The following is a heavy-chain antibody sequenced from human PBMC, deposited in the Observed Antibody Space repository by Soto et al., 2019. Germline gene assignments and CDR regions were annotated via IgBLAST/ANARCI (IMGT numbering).Heavy chain of an antibody. V-gene: IGHV3-11*03. Sequence: GSLRLSCAASGFTFSDYYMSWIRQAPGKGLEWVSYISSSSSYTNYADSVKGRFTISRDNAKNSLYLQMNSLRAEDTAVYYCARITTLGYCSSTSCYVFDYWGQGTLVTVSS. CDR3: ARITTLGYCSSTSCYVFDY. CDR1: GFTFSDYY. CDR2: ISSSSSYT. J-gene: IGHJ4*02. D-gene: IGHD2-2*01.